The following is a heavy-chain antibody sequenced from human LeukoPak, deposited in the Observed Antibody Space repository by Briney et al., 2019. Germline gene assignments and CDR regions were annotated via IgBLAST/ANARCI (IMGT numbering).Heavy chain of an antibody. Sequence: GGSLRLSCAASGFTFSNYWMSWVRQAPGKGLEWVANIKQDGSEKYYVDSAKGRFTISRDNAKNSLDLQMNSLRAEDTAVYYCARYPYYYDSSGYYKYWGQGTLVTVSS. J-gene: IGHJ4*02. V-gene: IGHV3-7*01. CDR1: GFTFSNYW. CDR3: ARYPYYYDSSGYYKY. CDR2: IKQDGSEK. D-gene: IGHD3-22*01.